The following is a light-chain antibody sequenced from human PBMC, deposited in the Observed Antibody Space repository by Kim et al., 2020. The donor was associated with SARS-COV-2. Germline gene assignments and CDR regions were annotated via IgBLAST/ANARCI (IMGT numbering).Light chain of an antibody. CDR2: GNS. V-gene: IGLV1-40*01. CDR1: SSTIGAGDD. CDR3: QSYDSSLSGVV. Sequence: VTIAGTGSSSTIGAGDDLHWDQQLPGTAPKLLIDGNSNRPSGVPDRFSGSNSGTSASLAITGLQAEDEADYYGQSYDSSLSGVVFGGGTQLTVL. J-gene: IGLJ2*01.